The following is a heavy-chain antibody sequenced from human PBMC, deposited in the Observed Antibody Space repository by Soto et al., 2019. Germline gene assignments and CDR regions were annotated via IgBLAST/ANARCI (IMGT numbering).Heavy chain of an antibody. V-gene: IGHV1-69*13. CDR2: IIPIFGTA. Sequence: ASVKVSCKASGGTFSSYAISWVRQAPGQGLEWMGGIIPIFGTANYAQKFQGRVTITADESTSTAYMELSSLRSEDTAVYYCASELDTAMVMGEFDYWGQGTLVTAPQ. CDR3: ASELDTAMVMGEFDY. D-gene: IGHD5-18*01. CDR1: GGTFSSYA. J-gene: IGHJ4*02.